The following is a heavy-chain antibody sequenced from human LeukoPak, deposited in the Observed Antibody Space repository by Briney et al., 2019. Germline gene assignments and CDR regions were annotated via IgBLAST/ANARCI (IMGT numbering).Heavy chain of an antibody. CDR2: INYSGST. V-gene: IGHV4-39*01. D-gene: IGHD3-10*01. J-gene: IGHJ4*02. Sequence: SKTLSLTCTVSGGSVSSTTYYWSWIRQPPGKGLEWMASINYSGSTYYNPSLKSRVTISVDTSENQFSLKLSSVTAADTAVYYCARYVVYGSGKYYFDYWGQGTLVTVSS. CDR3: ARYVVYGSGKYYFDY. CDR1: GGSVSSTTYY.